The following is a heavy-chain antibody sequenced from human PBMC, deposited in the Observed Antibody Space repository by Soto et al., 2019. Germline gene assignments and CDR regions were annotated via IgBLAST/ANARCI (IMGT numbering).Heavy chain of an antibody. J-gene: IGHJ4*02. V-gene: IGHV1-46*01. CDR3: ASSYGSGYRAFDY. CDR2: INPSGGST. CDR1: GYTLIMYY. D-gene: IGHD3-10*01. Sequence: ASVKVSCKASGYTLIMYYIHWMRQAPGQGLEWMGLINPSGGSTTYAQKFQGRVTMTRDTSTSTAYMELSSLRSEDTAIYYCASSYGSGYRAFDYWGQGALVTVSS.